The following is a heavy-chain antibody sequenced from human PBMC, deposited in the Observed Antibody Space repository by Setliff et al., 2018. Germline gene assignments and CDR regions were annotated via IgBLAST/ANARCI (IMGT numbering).Heavy chain of an antibody. CDR1: GGTFSNYA. D-gene: IGHD2-8*01. CDR2: NIPVLGSA. V-gene: IGHV1-69*11. CDR3: ARYFSSDPFDI. Sequence: SVKVSCKVSGGTFSNYAINWVRQAPGQGLQWMGRNIPVLGSADYAQTFQGRVTFTADESTRTAYMELSSLTSEDTAVYFCARYFSSDPFDIWGQGTLVT. J-gene: IGHJ3*02.